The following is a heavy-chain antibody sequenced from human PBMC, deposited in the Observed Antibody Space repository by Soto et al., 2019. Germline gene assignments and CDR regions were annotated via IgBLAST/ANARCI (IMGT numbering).Heavy chain of an antibody. CDR2: LYDSGST. J-gene: IGHJ4*02. D-gene: IGHD2-8*02. Sequence: SETLSLTCTVSGGSITTYYWSWIRQPPGKGLEWIGYLYDSGSTSYNPSLKSRVSISVDTSKNQFSLKLSSVTAADTAVYYCARDKITGLFDYWGQGTLVTVSS. V-gene: IGHV4-59*01. CDR3: ARDKITGLFDY. CDR1: GGSITTYY.